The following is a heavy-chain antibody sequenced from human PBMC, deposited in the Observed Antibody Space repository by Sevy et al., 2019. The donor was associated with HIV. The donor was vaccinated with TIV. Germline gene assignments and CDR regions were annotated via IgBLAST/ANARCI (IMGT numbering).Heavy chain of an antibody. CDR3: AGRKVGDFWSGSIRGPWAGGPLFHY. V-gene: IGHV3-23*01. CDR1: GFTFNSYA. CDR2: ISHSGDST. D-gene: IGHD3-3*01. J-gene: IGHJ4*02. Sequence: GGSLRLSCTSSGFTFNSYAMNWVRQAPGKGLEWVSTISHSGDSTYYADSVKGRFTISRDNSENTLYLQMNSLRAEDTALYYCAGRKVGDFWSGSIRGPWAGGPLFHYWGQGTLVTVSS.